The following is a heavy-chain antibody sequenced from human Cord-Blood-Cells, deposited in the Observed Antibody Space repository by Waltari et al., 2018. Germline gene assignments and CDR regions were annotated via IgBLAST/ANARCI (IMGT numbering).Heavy chain of an antibody. J-gene: IGHJ4*01. CDR3: ARGALGVAAAGTDY. CDR1: GYTFTRYD. CDR2: MNPNSGNT. Sequence: QVQLVQSGDEVKKPGASVKVYCKSSGYTFTRYDINWVRQDTGQGLEWMGWMNPNSGNTGYAQKFQGRATMTENTSISTAYMELSSLISEDTAVYYGARGALGVAAAGTDYWGHGTLATVAS. V-gene: IGHV1-8*01. D-gene: IGHD6-13*01.